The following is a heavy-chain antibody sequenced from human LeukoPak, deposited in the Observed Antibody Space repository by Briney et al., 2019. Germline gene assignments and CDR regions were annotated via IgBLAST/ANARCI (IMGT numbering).Heavy chain of an antibody. D-gene: IGHD1-1*01. V-gene: IGHV3-33*01. CDR1: GFTFSNYG. CDR3: ARDHSGTQDY. Sequence: GGSLRLSCAASGFTFSNYGMHWVRQASGKGLEWVAVIWDDGSNEYYADSVKGRFTIFRDNRRNTLYLQMNSLRAEDTAVYSCARDHSGTQDYWGQGTLVTVSS. CDR2: IWDDGSNE. J-gene: IGHJ4*02.